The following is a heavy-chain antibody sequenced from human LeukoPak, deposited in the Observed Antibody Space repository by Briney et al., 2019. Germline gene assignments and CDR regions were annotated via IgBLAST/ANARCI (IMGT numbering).Heavy chain of an antibody. V-gene: IGHV3-73*01. J-gene: IGHJ4*02. CDR3: TRRTPYSSGSTSFDY. CDR1: GFTFSNAW. CDR2: IRSKANSYAT. Sequence: GGSLRLSCAASGFTFSNAWMSWVRQAPGKGREWVGRIRSKANSYATAYAASVKGRFTISTDDSKNTAYLQMNSLKTEDTAVYYCTRRTPYSSGSTSFDYWGQGTLVTVSS. D-gene: IGHD6-19*01.